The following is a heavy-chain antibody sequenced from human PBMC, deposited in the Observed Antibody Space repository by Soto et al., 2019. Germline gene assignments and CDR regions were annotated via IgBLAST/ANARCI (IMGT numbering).Heavy chain of an antibody. J-gene: IGHJ6*02. CDR1: GGTFSSYA. D-gene: IGHD2-15*01. CDR2: IIPIFGTA. CDR3: SGQTVGVAGREAYHHYGKGL. V-gene: IGHV1-69*01. Sequence: QVQLVQSGAEVKKPGSSVKVSCKASGGTFSSYAISWVRQAPGQGLEWMGGIIPIFGTANYAQKFQGRVTITREQSTSQSYMEAGSLRSEDTGVLYFSGQTVGVAGREAYHHYGKGLWGQGATVTVSS.